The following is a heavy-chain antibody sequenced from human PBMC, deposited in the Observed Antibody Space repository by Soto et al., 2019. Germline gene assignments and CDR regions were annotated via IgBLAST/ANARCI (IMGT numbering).Heavy chain of an antibody. V-gene: IGHV3-11*01. J-gene: IGHJ4*02. CDR2: ISSSGSTI. D-gene: IGHD6-6*01. Sequence: GGSLRLSCAASGFTFSDYYMSWIRQAPGKGLEWVSYISSSGSTIYYADSVKGRFTISRDNAKNSLYLQMNSLRAEDTAVYYCAREEYSSSRTFDYWGQGTLVTVSS. CDR3: AREEYSSSRTFDY. CDR1: GFTFSDYY.